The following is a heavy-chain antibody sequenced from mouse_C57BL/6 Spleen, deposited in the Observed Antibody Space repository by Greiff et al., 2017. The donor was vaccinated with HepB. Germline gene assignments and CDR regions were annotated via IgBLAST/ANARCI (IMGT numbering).Heavy chain of an antibody. D-gene: IGHD4-1*01. CDR2: INPSTGGT. V-gene: IGHV1-42*01. CDR3: ARLNWDGYWYFDV. CDR1: GYSFTGYY. J-gene: IGHJ1*03. Sequence: VQLQQSGPELVKPGASVKISCKASGYSFTGYYMNWVKQSPEKSLEWIGEINPSTGGTTYNQKFKAKATLTVDKSSSTAYMQLKSLTYEDSAVYYCARLNWDGYWYFDVWGTGTTVTVSS.